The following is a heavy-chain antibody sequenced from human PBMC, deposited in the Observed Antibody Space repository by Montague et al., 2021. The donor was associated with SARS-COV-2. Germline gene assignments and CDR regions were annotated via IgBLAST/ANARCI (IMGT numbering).Heavy chain of an antibody. J-gene: IGHJ4*02. CDR1: GFPFSRHA. CDR3: ANEIRPNDY. Sequence: SLRLSCPASGFPFSRHAMTWVRQVPGKGLEWISAISISGDRTYYXDSVKGRFTISRDNSKNTLFLQMSSLRGEDTAIYYCANEIRPNDYWGRGTLITVSS. V-gene: IGHV3-23*01. D-gene: IGHD3-10*01. CDR2: ISISGDRT.